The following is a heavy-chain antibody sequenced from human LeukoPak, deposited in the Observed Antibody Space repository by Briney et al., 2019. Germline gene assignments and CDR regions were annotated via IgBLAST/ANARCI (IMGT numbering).Heavy chain of an antibody. CDR3: AKGGTVTTGYLDY. J-gene: IGHJ4*02. V-gene: IGHV3-43D*03. Sequence: GGSLRLSCAASGFTFDDYGMNWVRQAPGKGLEWVSLVSWDGGGTYYAASVKGRFTVSRDNSKNTLYLQMTSLRAEDTAFYYCAKGGTVTTGYLDYWGQGTLVTVSS. D-gene: IGHD1-1*01. CDR1: GFTFDDYG. CDR2: VSWDGGGT.